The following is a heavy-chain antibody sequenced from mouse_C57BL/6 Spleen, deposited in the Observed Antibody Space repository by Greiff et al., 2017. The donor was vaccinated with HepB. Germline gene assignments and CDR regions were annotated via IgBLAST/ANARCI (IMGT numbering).Heavy chain of an antibody. CDR1: GYTFTSYW. CDR2: IDPSDSYT. V-gene: IGHV1-50*01. D-gene: IGHD2-1*01. J-gene: IGHJ4*01. Sequence: QVQLQQPGAELVKPGASVKLSCKASGYTFTSYWMQWVKQRPGQGLEWIGEIDPSDSYTNYNQKFKGKATLTVDTSSSTAYMQLSSLTSEDSAVYYCARPVYYGNYGAMDYWGQGTSVTVSS. CDR3: ARPVYYGNYGAMDY.